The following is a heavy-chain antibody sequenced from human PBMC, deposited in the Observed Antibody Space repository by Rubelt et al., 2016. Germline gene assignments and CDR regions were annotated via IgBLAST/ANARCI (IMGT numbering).Heavy chain of an antibody. D-gene: IGHD6-19*01. J-gene: IGHJ4*02. CDR3: ARDGGMNGMGSGWPLEY. CDR1: GFTFSTYA. V-gene: IGHV3-30*04. Sequence: QVQLVESGGGVVQPGRSLRLSCAASGFTFSTYAMHWVRQAPGKGLEWVAVISYDGTNNKYYADSVKGRFTISRDNSKNTLYVQMNSLRTEDTAVYYCARDGGMNGMGSGWPLEYWGQGTLVTVSS. CDR2: ISYDGTNNK.